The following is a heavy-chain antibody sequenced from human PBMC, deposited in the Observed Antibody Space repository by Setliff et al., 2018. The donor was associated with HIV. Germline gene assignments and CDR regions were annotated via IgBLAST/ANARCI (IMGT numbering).Heavy chain of an antibody. V-gene: IGHV4-59*08. D-gene: IGHD3-10*01. Sequence: PSETLSLTCAVYGGSFSGYYWSWIRQPPGKGLEWIGYIYKSGTTNYSPSLKSRVTFSADTSKNQFSLNLNSVTATDTAVYYCARQGLTMNRGVPAPILYYFDYWGPGILVTVSS. CDR2: IYKSGTT. J-gene: IGHJ4*02. CDR1: GGSFSGYY. CDR3: ARQGLTMNRGVPAPILYYFDY.